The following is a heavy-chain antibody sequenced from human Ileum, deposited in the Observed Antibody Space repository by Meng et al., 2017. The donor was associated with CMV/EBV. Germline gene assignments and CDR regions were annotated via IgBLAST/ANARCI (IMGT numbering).Heavy chain of an antibody. CDR2: ISAYNGKT. J-gene: IGHJ5*01. CDR1: GYSFTSYA. CDR3: AGPGVDIGMAP. D-gene: IGHD5-12*01. V-gene: IGHV1-18*01. Sequence: ASVKVSCKVSGYSFTSYAISWVRQAPGQGLEWIGWISAYNGKTDYAQTVQGRLTMTTDTSTSTVYMELRSLGSDDTAVYCCAGPGVDIGMAPWGQGTLVTVSS.